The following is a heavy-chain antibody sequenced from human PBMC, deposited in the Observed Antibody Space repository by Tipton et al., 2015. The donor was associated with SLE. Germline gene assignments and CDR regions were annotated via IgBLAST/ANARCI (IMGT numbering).Heavy chain of an antibody. D-gene: IGHD3-16*02. CDR1: GYTFTNYA. CDR3: ARNGIVEALGITFGGVLVDY. J-gene: IGHJ4*02. Sequence: QVQLVQSGPEVKKPGASVKVSCKASGYTFTNYAFSWVRQAPGQGLEWMGWISAYNGNTDYAQKLQGRVTMTTDTSTSTAYMELRSLRPDDTAVYYCARNGIVEALGITFGGVLVDYWGQGTLVTVSS. CDR2: ISAYNGNT. V-gene: IGHV1-18*01.